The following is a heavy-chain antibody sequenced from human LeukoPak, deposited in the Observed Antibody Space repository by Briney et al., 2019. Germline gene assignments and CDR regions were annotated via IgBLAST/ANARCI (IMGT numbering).Heavy chain of an antibody. Sequence: GGSLRLSCATSGFTFSSYSMNWVRQAPGKGLEWVSSISSSSSYIYYADSVKGRFTISRDNAKNSLYLQMNSLRAEDTAVYYCARAGSGYRDYWGPGTLVTVSS. CDR3: ARAGSGYRDY. V-gene: IGHV3-21*01. J-gene: IGHJ4*02. CDR1: GFTFSSYS. CDR2: ISSSSSYI. D-gene: IGHD3-3*01.